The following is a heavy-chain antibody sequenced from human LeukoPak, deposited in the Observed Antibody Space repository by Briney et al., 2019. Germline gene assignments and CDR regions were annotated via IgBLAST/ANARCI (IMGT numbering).Heavy chain of an antibody. CDR3: ARAYSSGWYYFDY. Sequence: SETLSLTCTVSGGSISSSSYYWGWIRQPPGRGLEWIGSIYYSGSTYYNPSLKSRVTISVDTSKNQFSLKLSSVTAADTAVYYCARAYSSGWYYFDYWGQGTLVTVSS. J-gene: IGHJ4*02. V-gene: IGHV4-39*01. CDR2: IYYSGST. CDR1: GGSISSSSYY. D-gene: IGHD6-19*01.